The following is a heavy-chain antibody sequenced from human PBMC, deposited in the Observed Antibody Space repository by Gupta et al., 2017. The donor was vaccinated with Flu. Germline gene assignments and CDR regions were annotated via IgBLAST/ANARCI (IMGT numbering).Heavy chain of an antibody. D-gene: IGHD1-26*01. Sequence: EVQLIESGGGLVQPGGSLRLSCAASGFTITYYAVHWVRQAPGKGLEFVSAISGNGVGKHYGDSVRGRDTVSIDKAKNTVFLDMSDLGQEDSATDFCERRFYDRNSEHHGGDRGGQGTQVTVTS. CDR3: ERRFYDRNSEHHGGDR. V-gene: IGHV3-64D*06. CDR2: ISGNGVGK. J-gene: IGHJ5*02. CDR1: GFTITYYA.